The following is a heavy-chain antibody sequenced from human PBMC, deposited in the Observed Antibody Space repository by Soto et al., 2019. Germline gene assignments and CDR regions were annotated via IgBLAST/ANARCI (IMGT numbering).Heavy chain of an antibody. Sequence: GGSLRLSCSASGFTFSSYAMHWVRQAPGKGLEYVSAISSNGGSTYYADSVKGRFTISRDNSKNTLYLQMSSLRAEDTAVYYCVKYPGTTYYYHYGMDVWGQGTTVTVSS. CDR2: ISSNGGST. V-gene: IGHV3-64D*06. D-gene: IGHD1-7*01. CDR3: VKYPGTTYYYHYGMDV. CDR1: GFTFSSYA. J-gene: IGHJ6*02.